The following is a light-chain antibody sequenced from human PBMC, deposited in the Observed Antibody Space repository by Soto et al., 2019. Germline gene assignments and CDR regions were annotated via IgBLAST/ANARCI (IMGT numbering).Light chain of an antibody. J-gene: IGKJ2*01. CDR2: AAS. Sequence: DIQLTQSPSFLSASVGDRVTITCRASQAIDSYLAWYYQKPGKAPKLLVYAASTLQSGVPSRFSGSGSGTEFTLTLSGLQPEDFATYYCQQLTTYPRTFGQGTKLEIK. V-gene: IGKV1-9*01. CDR1: QAIDSY. CDR3: QQLTTYPRT.